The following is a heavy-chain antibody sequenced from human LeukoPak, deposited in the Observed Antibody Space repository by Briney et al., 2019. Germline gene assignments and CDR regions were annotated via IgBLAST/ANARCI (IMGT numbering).Heavy chain of an antibody. CDR3: ARVLLGSWDWFDP. V-gene: IGHV3-7*01. J-gene: IGHJ5*02. CDR2: INQDGSDK. D-gene: IGHD3-10*01. Sequence: PGGSLRLSCAASGLTFENCWMSWVRQVPGKGLEWVANINQDGSDKYYMDSVKGRFTISRDNAKNTLYLQMNSLRAEDTAVYYCARVLLGSWDWFDPWGQGTLVTVSS. CDR1: GLTFENCW.